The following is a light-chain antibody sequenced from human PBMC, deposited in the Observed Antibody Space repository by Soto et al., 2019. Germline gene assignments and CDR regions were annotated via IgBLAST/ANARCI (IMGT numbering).Light chain of an antibody. J-gene: IGLJ1*01. CDR1: SSDVGGYNF. CDR2: EVT. Sequence: QSVLTQPPSASGSPGQSVTISCTGTSSDVGGYNFVSWYQHHPGKAPKLMIYEVTKRPSGVPDRFSGSRSGNTASLTVSGLQTEDEADYYCISYAGSIYVFGTGTKLTVL. V-gene: IGLV2-8*01. CDR3: ISYAGSIYV.